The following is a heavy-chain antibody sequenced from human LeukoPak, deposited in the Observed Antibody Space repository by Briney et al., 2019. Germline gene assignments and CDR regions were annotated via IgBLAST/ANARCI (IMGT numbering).Heavy chain of an antibody. CDR2: ISGSGNST. D-gene: IGHD3-9*01. J-gene: IGHJ4*02. Sequence: GGSLRLSCAASGFTFNNCAMSWVRQAPGKGLEWVSLISGSGNSTFYADSVKGRFTISRDNAKNSLYLQMNSLRAEDTAVYYCARVGILTGPLDYWGQGTLVTVSS. CDR1: GFTFNNCA. CDR3: ARVGILTGPLDY. V-gene: IGHV3-23*01.